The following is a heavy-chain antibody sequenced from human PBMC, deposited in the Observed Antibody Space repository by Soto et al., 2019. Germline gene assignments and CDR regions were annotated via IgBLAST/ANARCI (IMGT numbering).Heavy chain of an antibody. CDR1: GGSISSYY. D-gene: IGHD6-19*01. V-gene: IGHV4-59*12. Sequence: SETLSLTCTVSGGSISSYYWSWIRQPPGKGLEWIGYIYYSGNTNYSPSLESRVTLSVDKSKNQFSLKMNSMTAADTAVYFCVRSPGWYKIASWGQGILVTVSS. CDR2: IYYSGNT. J-gene: IGHJ4*02. CDR3: VRSPGWYKIAS.